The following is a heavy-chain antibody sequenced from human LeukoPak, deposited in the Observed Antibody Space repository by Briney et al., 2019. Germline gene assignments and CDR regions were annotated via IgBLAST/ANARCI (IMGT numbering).Heavy chain of an antibody. CDR2: ISSSRSYI. J-gene: IGHJ6*02. CDR1: GFTFSSYS. V-gene: IGHV3-21*01. D-gene: IGHD1-26*01. Sequence: PGGSLRLSCAASGFTFSSYSMNWVRQAPGKGLEWVSSISSSRSYIYYADSVKGRFTISRDNAKNSLYLQMNSLRAEDTAVYYCARALRPVGAKGYYYYYYGMDVWGQGTTVTVSS. CDR3: ARALRPVGAKGYYYYYYGMDV.